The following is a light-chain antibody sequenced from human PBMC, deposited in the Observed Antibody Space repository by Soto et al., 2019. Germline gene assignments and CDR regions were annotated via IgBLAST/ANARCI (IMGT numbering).Light chain of an antibody. Sequence: QAVVTQPPSVSGSPGQSVTISCTGTSSDVGGYNYVSWYQQHPGKAPKLVIYDVTKRPSGVPDRFSGSKSGNTASLTISGLQAEDEADYFCCSYAGSYTFVVFGGGTKLTVL. CDR2: DVT. V-gene: IGLV2-11*01. J-gene: IGLJ2*01. CDR1: SSDVGGYNY. CDR3: CSYAGSYTFVV.